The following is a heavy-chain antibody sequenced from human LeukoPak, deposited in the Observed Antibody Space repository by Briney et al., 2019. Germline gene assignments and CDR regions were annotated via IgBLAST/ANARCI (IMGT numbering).Heavy chain of an antibody. J-gene: IGHJ4*02. CDR1: GGSFSGYY. Sequence: SETLSLTCAVYGGSFSGYYWSWIRQPPGKGLEWIGEINRSGSTNYNPSLKSRVTISVDTSKNQFSLKLNSVTAADTAVFYCARGAPHKKNYDYVWGSYRPPYYYFDYWGQGTLVTVSS. D-gene: IGHD3-16*02. CDR3: ARGAPHKKNYDYVWGSYRPPYYYFDY. CDR2: INRSGST. V-gene: IGHV4-34*01.